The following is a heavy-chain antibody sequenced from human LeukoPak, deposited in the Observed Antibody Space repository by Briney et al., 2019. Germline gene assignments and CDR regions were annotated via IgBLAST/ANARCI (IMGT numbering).Heavy chain of an antibody. J-gene: IGHJ4*02. CDR1: GFTVSSNY. CDR3: ASNDFWSGYSTAY. V-gene: IGHV3-53*01. CDR2: IYSGGST. D-gene: IGHD3-3*01. Sequence: GGSLRLSCAASGFTVSSNYMSWVRQAPGKGLEWVSVIYSGGSTYYADSVKGRFTISRDNSKNTLYLQMNSLRAEDTAVYYCASNDFWSGYSTAYWGQGTLVTVSS.